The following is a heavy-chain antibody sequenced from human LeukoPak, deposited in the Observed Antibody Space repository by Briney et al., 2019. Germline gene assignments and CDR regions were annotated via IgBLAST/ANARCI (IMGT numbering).Heavy chain of an antibody. CDR2: ITSSGNTM. J-gene: IGHJ1*01. CDR1: GFTFSSYE. V-gene: IGHV3-48*03. CDR3: ARIDYGGNSGNFQH. Sequence: GGSLRLSCAASGFTFSSYEMNWVRQAPGKGLEWVSFITSSGNTMYYADSVKGRFTISRDNAKNSLYLQMNSLRAEDTAVYYCARIDYGGNSGNFQHWGQGTLVTVSS. D-gene: IGHD4-23*01.